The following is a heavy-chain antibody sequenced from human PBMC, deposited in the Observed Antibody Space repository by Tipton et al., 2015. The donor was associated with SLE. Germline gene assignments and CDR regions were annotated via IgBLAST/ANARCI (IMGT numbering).Heavy chain of an antibody. V-gene: IGHV4-39*07. Sequence: TLSLTCTVSGGSISSSSYYWSWIRQPPGKGLEWIEEINHSGSTNYNPSLKSRVTISVDTSKNQFSPKVRSVAAADTAVYYCAGEYMDVWGKGTTVTVSS. CDR2: INHSGST. CDR1: GGSISSSSYY. CDR3: AGEYMDV. J-gene: IGHJ6*03.